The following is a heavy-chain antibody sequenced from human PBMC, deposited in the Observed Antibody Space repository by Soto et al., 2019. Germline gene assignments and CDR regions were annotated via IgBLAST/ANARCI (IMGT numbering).Heavy chain of an antibody. D-gene: IGHD2-2*01. CDR2: ISAYNGNT. J-gene: IGHJ4*02. CDR1: GYTFTSYG. Sequence: QVQLVQSGAEVKKPGASVKVSCKASGYTFTSYGISWVRQAPGQGLEWMGWISAYNGNTNYAQKLQGRVTMTTDTSTRTAYMELRSRRSDDTAVYYCARDYGDIVVVPAATGLFDYWGQGTLVTVSS. V-gene: IGHV1-18*01. CDR3: ARDYGDIVVVPAATGLFDY.